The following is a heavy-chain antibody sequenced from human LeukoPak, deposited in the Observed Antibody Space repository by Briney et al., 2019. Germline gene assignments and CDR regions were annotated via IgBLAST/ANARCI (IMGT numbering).Heavy chain of an antibody. J-gene: IGHJ4*02. CDR3: AREMDYSKYYFDY. Sequence: SETLSLTCTVSGGSISSYYWSWIRQPPGKGLEWIGSIYYSGSTYYNPSLKSRVTISVDTSKNQFSLKLSSVTAADTAVYYCAREMDYSKYYFDYWGQGTLVTVSS. V-gene: IGHV4-59*12. CDR1: GGSISSYY. D-gene: IGHD2-15*01. CDR2: IYYSGST.